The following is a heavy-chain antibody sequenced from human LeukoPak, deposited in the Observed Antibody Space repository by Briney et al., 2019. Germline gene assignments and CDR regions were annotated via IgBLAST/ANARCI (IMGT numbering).Heavy chain of an antibody. V-gene: IGHV4-38-2*01. CDR2: IYHSGST. J-gene: IGHJ4*02. D-gene: IGHD6-19*01. Sequence: SETLSLTCAVSGYSISSGYYWGWIRQPPVKGLEWIGRIYHSGSTYYNPSLKSRVTISVDTSKNQFSLKLCSVTAADTAVYYCVRHAPHSSGWYSWDYWGQGTLVTVSS. CDR3: VRHAPHSSGWYSWDY. CDR1: GYSISSGYY.